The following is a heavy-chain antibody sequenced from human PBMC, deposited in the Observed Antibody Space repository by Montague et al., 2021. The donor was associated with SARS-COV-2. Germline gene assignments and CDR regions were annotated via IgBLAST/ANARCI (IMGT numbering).Heavy chain of an antibody. CDR2: IYWDDAK. D-gene: IGHD1-14*01. J-gene: IGHJ5*02. Sequence: PALVKPTQTLTLTCTFSGFSLTTRGVGVGWIRQPPGKALEWLALIYWDDAKHYSPSLKSRLTITKDTSKNQVVLTMTNMDPVDTATYYCAHKLYGINRRWFYPWGQGTLVTVSS. CDR3: AHKLYGINRRWFYP. V-gene: IGHV2-5*02. CDR1: GFSLTTRGVG.